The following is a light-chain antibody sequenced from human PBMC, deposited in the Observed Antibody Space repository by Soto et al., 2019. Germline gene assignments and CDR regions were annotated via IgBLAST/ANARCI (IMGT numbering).Light chain of an antibody. V-gene: IGKV1-39*01. J-gene: IGKJ3*01. CDR3: QQSYSTPFT. CDR2: DAS. CDR1: QSITSY. Sequence: DIPMTQSPSSLSASVGDRVTITCRASQSITSYLNWYQQKPGKAPKLLIYDASTLHSGVPSRFSGSGSGADFSLTISSLQPEDFATYYCQQSYSTPFTFGPGTKVDIK.